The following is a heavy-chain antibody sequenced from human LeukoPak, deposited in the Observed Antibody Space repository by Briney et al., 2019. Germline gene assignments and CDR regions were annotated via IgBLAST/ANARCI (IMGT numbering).Heavy chain of an antibody. D-gene: IGHD6-13*01. J-gene: IGHJ6*02. CDR3: AEDGSDTIAAATYYYYGMDV. V-gene: IGHV3-30*18. CDR2: VSSDGSNK. CDR1: GFTFSSYG. Sequence: GGSLRLSCAASGFTFSSYGMHWVRQAPGKGLDWVAVVSSDGSNKYYADSVKGRFTISRDNSKNTLYLQINSLRGEDTALYFCAEDGSDTIAAATYYYYGMDVWGQGTTVTVSS.